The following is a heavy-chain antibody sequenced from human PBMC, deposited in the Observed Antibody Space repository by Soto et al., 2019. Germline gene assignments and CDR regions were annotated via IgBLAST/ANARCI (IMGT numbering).Heavy chain of an antibody. Sequence: GGSLRLSCAASGFTFSSYWMSWVRQAPGKGLEWVANIKQDGSEKYYVDSVKGRFTISRDNAKNSLYLQMNSLRAEDTTVYYCARSIMSSSLFYYYYYMDVWGKGTKVTVSS. J-gene: IGHJ6*03. CDR1: GFTFSSYW. D-gene: IGHD6-6*01. CDR3: ARSIMSSSLFYYYYYMDV. CDR2: IKQDGSEK. V-gene: IGHV3-7*01.